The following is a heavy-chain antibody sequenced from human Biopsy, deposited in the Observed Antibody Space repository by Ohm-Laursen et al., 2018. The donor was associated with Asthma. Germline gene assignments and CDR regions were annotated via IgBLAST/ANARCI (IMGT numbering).Heavy chain of an antibody. CDR1: GGSVSSGNNS. Sequence: TLSLTCAVSGGSVSSGNNSWTWIRQPPGKGLEWIGYIYYIGSTYYNPSLKSRVAISLGTSKNQFSLKLSSVTAADTAVYFCARRGGLERYFDYWGQGTLVTVSS. CDR2: IYYIGST. D-gene: IGHD3-16*01. J-gene: IGHJ4*02. V-gene: IGHV4-30-2*05. CDR3: ARRGGLERYFDY.